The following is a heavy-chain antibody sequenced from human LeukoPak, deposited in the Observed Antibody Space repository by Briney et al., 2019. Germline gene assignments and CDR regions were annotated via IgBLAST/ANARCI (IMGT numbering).Heavy chain of an antibody. CDR1: GFTFGSFS. Sequence: GGSLRLSCAASGFTFGSFSMSWVRQAPGKGLEWISVISGSGETTFYADSVRGRFTISRDNSKSTLYLQMTSLRAEDTGVYYCAKKIDSGSYPLDYWGQGTLVTISS. V-gene: IGHV3-23*01. D-gene: IGHD3-10*01. J-gene: IGHJ4*02. CDR2: ISGSGETT. CDR3: AKKIDSGSYPLDY.